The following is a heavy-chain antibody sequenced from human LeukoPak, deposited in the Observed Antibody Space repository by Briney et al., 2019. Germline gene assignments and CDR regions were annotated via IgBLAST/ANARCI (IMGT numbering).Heavy chain of an antibody. CDR3: ARAYYGLGSYYDY. J-gene: IGHJ4*02. V-gene: IGHV3-48*02. Sequence: PGGSLRLSCAASRFTFSSYSMNWVRQAPGKGLEWVSYISSSSRTIYYADSVKGRFTISRDSAKNSLYLQMNSLRDEDTAVYYCARAYYGLGSYYDYWGQGTLATVSS. D-gene: IGHD3-10*01. CDR2: ISSSSRTI. CDR1: RFTFSSYS.